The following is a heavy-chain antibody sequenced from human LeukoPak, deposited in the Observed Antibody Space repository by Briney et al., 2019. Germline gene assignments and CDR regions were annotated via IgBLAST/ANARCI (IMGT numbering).Heavy chain of an antibody. V-gene: IGHV4-59*08. CDR1: GGSISSYY. Sequence: SETLTLTCTVSGGSISSYYWSWIRQPPGKGLEWIGYIYYSGSPDSNPSLKSRVTISVDTSKNQFSLKLSSVTAADTAVYYCARTCCSGCSCHFDYWGQGTLVTVSS. J-gene: IGHJ4*02. D-gene: IGHD2-15*01. CDR2: IYYSGSP. CDR3: ARTCCSGCSCHFDY.